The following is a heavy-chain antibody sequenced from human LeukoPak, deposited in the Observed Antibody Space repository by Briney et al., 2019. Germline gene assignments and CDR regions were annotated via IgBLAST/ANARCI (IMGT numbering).Heavy chain of an antibody. CDR1: GYSFTSYW. D-gene: IGHD3-22*01. CDR2: IYPGDSDT. CDR3: ARLESSGYYYEYAFDI. V-gene: IGHV5-51*01. J-gene: IGHJ3*02. Sequence: GESLKISCKGSGYSFTSYWIGWVRQMPGKGLEWMGIIYPGDSDTRYSPSFQGQVTISADKSISTAYLQWSSLKASDTAMYYCARLESSGYYYEYAFDIWGQGTMVTVSS.